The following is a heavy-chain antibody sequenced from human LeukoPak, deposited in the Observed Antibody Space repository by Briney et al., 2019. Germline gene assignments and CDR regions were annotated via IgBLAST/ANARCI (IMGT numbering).Heavy chain of an antibody. CDR1: GFTFDDYG. CDR2: INWKGGST. V-gene: IGHV3-20*01. J-gene: IGHJ4*02. Sequence: GGSLRLSCAASGFTFDDYGMSWVRQAPGKGLEWVSGINWKGGSTDYADSVKGRFTISRDNAKNSLYLLMNSLRAEDTALYHCARAPPYSSSWYWSFDYWGQGTLVTVSS. D-gene: IGHD6-13*01. CDR3: ARAPPYSSSWYWSFDY.